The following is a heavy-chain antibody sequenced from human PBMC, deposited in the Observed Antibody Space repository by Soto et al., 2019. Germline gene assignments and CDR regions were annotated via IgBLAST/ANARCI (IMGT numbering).Heavy chain of an antibody. V-gene: IGHV1-69*12. Sequence: QVQLVQSGAEVKKPGSSAKVSCKASGGTFSSYAISWVRQAPGQGLEWMGGIIPIFGTANYAQKFQGRVTITADESTSTAFMELSSLRSEDTAVYYCARGGYSYALYYYGMDVWGQGTTVTVSS. CDR1: GGTFSSYA. CDR3: ARGGYSYALYYYGMDV. CDR2: IIPIFGTA. D-gene: IGHD5-18*01. J-gene: IGHJ6*02.